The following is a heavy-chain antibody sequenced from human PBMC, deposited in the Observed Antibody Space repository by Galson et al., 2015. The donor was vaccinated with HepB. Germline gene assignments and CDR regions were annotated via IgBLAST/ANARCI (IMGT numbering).Heavy chain of an antibody. CDR2: IKEDGSER. CDR3: ARSLNIVGAFSHYQS. J-gene: IGHJ1*01. CDR1: GFTFSTYW. D-gene: IGHD1-26*01. V-gene: IGHV3-7*03. Sequence: SLRLSCAASGFTFSTYWMNWVRQAPGKGLEWVANIKEDGSERNFVDSVKGRFTISRDNAKNSVYLEMNSLRAEDTALYYCARSLNIVGAFSHYQSWGQGTLVTVSS.